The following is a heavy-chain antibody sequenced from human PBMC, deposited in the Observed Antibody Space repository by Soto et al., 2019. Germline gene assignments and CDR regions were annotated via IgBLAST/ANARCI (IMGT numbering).Heavy chain of an antibody. CDR3: ARTPRGYYYYYMDV. V-gene: IGHV3-74*01. CDR1: GFTFSSYW. Sequence: GGSLRLSCAASGFTFSSYWMHWVRQAPGKGLVWVSRINSDGSSTSYADSVKGRFTISRDNAKNTLYLQMNSLRAEDTAVYYCARTPRGYYYYYMDVWGKGTTVTVSS. CDR2: INSDGSST. J-gene: IGHJ6*03.